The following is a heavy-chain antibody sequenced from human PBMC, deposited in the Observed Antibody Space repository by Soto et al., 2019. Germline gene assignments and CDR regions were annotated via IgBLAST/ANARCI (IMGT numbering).Heavy chain of an antibody. CDR3: ARDGGYSYGYEFGRWGGYYGMDV. V-gene: IGHV3-48*02. J-gene: IGHJ6*02. D-gene: IGHD5-18*01. Sequence: EVQLVESGGGLVQPGGSLRLSCAASGFTFSSYSMNWVRQAPGKGLEWVSYISSSSSTIYYADSVKGRFTISRDNAKNSLYLQMNSLRDEDTAVYYCARDGGYSYGYEFGRWGGYYGMDVWGQGTTVTVSS. CDR1: GFTFSSYS. CDR2: ISSSSSTI.